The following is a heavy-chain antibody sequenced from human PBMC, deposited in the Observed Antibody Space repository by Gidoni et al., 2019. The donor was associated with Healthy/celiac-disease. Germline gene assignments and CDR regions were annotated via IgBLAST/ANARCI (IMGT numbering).Heavy chain of an antibody. CDR2: INHSGST. Sequence: QVQLQQWGAGLLKPSETLSLTCAVYGGSFSGYYWSWIRQPPGKGLEWIGEINHSGSTNYNPSLKSRVTISVDTSKNQFSLKLSSVTAADTAVYYCARKGGGGGGSLTTLRYFQHWGQGTLVTVSS. V-gene: IGHV4-34*01. D-gene: IGHD2-15*01. J-gene: IGHJ1*01. CDR3: ARKGGGGGGSLTTLRYFQH. CDR1: GGSFSGYY.